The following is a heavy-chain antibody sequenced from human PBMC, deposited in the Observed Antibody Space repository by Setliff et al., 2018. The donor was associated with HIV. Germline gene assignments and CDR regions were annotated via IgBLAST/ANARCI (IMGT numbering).Heavy chain of an antibody. D-gene: IGHD3-9*01. Sequence: PGGSLRLSCAASGFTVSSNYMSWVRQAPGKGLEWVSVIYSGGSTYYADSVKGRLTISSDNSKNTLYLQMNSLRAEDTAVYYCARDPPLLTTQTLYYWGQGTLVTVSS. V-gene: IGHV3-66*01. CDR2: IYSGGST. CDR1: GFTVSSNY. J-gene: IGHJ4*02. CDR3: ARDPPLLTTQTLYY.